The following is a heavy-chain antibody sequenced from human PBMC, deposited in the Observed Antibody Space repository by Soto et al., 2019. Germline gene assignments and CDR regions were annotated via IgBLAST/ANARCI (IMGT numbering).Heavy chain of an antibody. Sequence: QVQLVQSGAEVKKPGASVKVSCKASGYTFTSYGISWVRQAPGQGLEWMGWISAYNGNTNYAQKLQGRVIMTTDTSTSTAYMELRSLRSDDTAVYYCARDDPIAVAGTDYYYYGMDVWGQGTTVTVSS. CDR2: ISAYNGNT. CDR3: ARDDPIAVAGTDYYYYGMDV. CDR1: GYTFTSYG. D-gene: IGHD6-19*01. J-gene: IGHJ6*02. V-gene: IGHV1-18*01.